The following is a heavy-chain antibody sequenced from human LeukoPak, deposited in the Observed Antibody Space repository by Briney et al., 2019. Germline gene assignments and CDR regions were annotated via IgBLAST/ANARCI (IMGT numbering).Heavy chain of an antibody. CDR2: ISAYNGNT. D-gene: IGHD2-2*01. CDR1: GYTFTSYG. J-gene: IGHJ4*02. Sequence: ASVKVSCKASGYTFTSYGISWVRQAPGQGLEWMGWISAYNGNTNYAQKLQGRVTMTTGTSTSTAYMELRSLRSDDTAVYYCARSYRLRGYCSSTSCRDLYPFDYWGQGTLVTVSS. CDR3: ARSYRLRGYCSSTSCRDLYPFDY. V-gene: IGHV1-18*01.